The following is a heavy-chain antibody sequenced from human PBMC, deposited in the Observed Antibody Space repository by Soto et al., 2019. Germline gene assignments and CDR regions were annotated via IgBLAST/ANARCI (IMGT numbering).Heavy chain of an antibody. V-gene: IGHV1-18*01. CDR3: ARGRNSSPHFSAMDV. CDR2: ISAYNGNR. J-gene: IGHJ6*02. CDR1: GYTFTSYG. Sequence: ASVKVSCKASGYTFTSYGISWVRQAPGQGLEWMGWISAYNGNRNYAQKFQGRVTMTTDTSTSTAYMELRSLRSDDSALYYCARGRNSSPHFSAMDVWGQGTTVTVSS. D-gene: IGHD6-13*01.